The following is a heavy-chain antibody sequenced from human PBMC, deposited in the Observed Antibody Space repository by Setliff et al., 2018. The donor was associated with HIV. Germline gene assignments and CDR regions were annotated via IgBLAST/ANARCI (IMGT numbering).Heavy chain of an antibody. D-gene: IGHD6-6*01. CDR1: GFTLTTFS. V-gene: IGHV3-48*01. CDR3: ARVKRDVPPSY. J-gene: IGHJ4*02. Sequence: GESLKISCAVSGFTLTTFSMIWVRQAPGKGLEWLSYIHSSGNIINYADSVKGRFTISKDDTKNSLYLQMSSLGVEDTAVYYCARVKRDVPPSYWGQGTLVTVSS. CDR2: IHSSGNII.